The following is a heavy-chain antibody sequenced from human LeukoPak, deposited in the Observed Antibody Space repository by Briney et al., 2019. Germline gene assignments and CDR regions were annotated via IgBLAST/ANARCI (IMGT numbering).Heavy chain of an antibody. CDR3: ARLLVSASPFDY. J-gene: IGHJ4*02. Sequence: GGPLQISGQGSGCTSTSYWIGGVGQMPGKGRGWMGIIYPGDSDTKYSPSCQGQATISADKSIGTAYLQWSSLQASDTAIYYCARLLVSASPFDYWGQGTLLTVSS. CDR2: IYPGDSDT. CDR1: GCTSTSYW. D-gene: IGHD5/OR15-5a*01. V-gene: IGHV5-51*01.